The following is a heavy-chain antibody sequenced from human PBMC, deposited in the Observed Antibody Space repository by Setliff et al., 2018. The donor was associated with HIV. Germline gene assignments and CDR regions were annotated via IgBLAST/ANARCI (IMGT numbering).Heavy chain of an antibody. D-gene: IGHD3-22*01. J-gene: IGHJ3*02. CDR1: GGSISSYS. V-gene: IGHV4-4*08. CDR3: ARSLVPSGYYYGRHAFDI. CDR2: IYTSGNT. Sequence: SETLSLTCTVSGGSISSYSWSWIRQPPGKGLEWIGYIYTSGNTNYNPSFKSRVTISVDTSKNQFSLRVNSVTAADTAVYYCARSLVPSGYYYGRHAFDIWGQGTKVTVSS.